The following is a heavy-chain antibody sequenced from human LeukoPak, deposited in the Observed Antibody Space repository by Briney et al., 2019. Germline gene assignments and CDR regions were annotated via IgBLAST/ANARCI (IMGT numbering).Heavy chain of an antibody. Sequence: PGGSLRLSCAASGFTFSSYEMNWVRQAPGKGLEWVSYISSSGSTIYYADSVKGRFTISRDNAKNSLYLQMNSLRAEDTAVYYCARDRSSWLFDSWGQGTLVTVSS. J-gene: IGHJ4*02. V-gene: IGHV3-48*03. CDR3: ARDRSSWLFDS. CDR2: ISSSGSTI. D-gene: IGHD6-13*01. CDR1: GFTFSSYE.